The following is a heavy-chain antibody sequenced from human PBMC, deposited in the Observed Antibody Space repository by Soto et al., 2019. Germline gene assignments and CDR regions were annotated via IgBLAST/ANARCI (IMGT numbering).Heavy chain of an antibody. D-gene: IGHD6-19*01. CDR1: GFTFSSYA. CDR2: ISYDGSNK. CDR3: ARDAGQGWYFDY. V-gene: IGHV3-30-3*01. J-gene: IGHJ4*02. Sequence: QVPLVESGGGVVQPGRSLRLSCAASGFTFSSYAMHWVRQAPGKGLEWVAVISYDGSNKYYADSVKGRFTISRDNSKNTLYLQMNSLRAEDTAVYYCARDAGQGWYFDYWGQGTLVTVSS.